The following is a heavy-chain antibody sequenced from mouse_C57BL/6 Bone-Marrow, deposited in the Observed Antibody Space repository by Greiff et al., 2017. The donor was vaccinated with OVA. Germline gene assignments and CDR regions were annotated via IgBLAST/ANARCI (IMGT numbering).Heavy chain of an antibody. CDR1: GYTFTDYY. Sequence: VQLQQSGPELVKPGASVKISCKASGYTFTDYYMNWVKQSHGKSLEWIGDINPNNGGTSYNQKFKGKATLTVDNSSSTAYMELRSLTSEDSAVYYCARYYGRAYWGQGTLVTVSA. D-gene: IGHD1-1*01. J-gene: IGHJ3*01. CDR3: ARYYGRAY. V-gene: IGHV1-26*01. CDR2: INPNNGGT.